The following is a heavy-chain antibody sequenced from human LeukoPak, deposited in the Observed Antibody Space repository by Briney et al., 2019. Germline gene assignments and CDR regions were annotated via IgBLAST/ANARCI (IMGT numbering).Heavy chain of an antibody. V-gene: IGHV3-9*01. D-gene: IGHD4-23*01. CDR3: AKTPDGLRWSAEYFQH. J-gene: IGHJ1*01. Sequence: GGSLRLSCAASGFTFDDYAMHWVRQAPGKGLEWVSGISWSSGSIGYADSVKGRFTISRDNAKNSLYLQMNSLRAEDTALYYCAKTPDGLRWSAEYFQHWGQGTLVTVSS. CDR2: ISWSSGSI. CDR1: GFTFDDYA.